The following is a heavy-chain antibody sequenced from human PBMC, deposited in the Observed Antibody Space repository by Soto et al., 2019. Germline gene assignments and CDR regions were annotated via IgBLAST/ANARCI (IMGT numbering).Heavy chain of an antibody. CDR2: IIPIFGTA. V-gene: IGHV1-69*13. Sequence: VASVKVSCKASGGTFSSYAISWVRQAPGQGLEWMGGIIPIFGTANYAQKFQGRVTITADESTSTAYMELSSLRSEDTAVYYCARGARGITMIVVVINPLYYYYGMDVWGQGTTVTVSS. J-gene: IGHJ6*02. CDR3: ARGARGITMIVVVINPLYYYYGMDV. CDR1: GGTFSSYA. D-gene: IGHD3-22*01.